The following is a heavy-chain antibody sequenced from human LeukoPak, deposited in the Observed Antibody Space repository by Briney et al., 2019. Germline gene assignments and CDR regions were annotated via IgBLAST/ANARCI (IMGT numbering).Heavy chain of an antibody. CDR1: GGSFSGYY. D-gene: IGHD6-19*01. J-gene: IGHJ3*02. Sequence: KPSETLSLTCAVYGGSFSGYYWSWIRQPPGKGLEWIGEINHSGSTNYNPSLKSRVTISVDTSKNQFSLKLSSVTAADTAVYYCARVGAVADAFDIWGQGTMVTVSS. CDR3: ARVGAVADAFDI. V-gene: IGHV4-34*01. CDR2: INHSGST.